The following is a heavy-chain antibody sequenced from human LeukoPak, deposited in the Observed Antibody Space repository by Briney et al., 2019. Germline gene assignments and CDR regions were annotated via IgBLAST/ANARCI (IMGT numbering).Heavy chain of an antibody. CDR2: ISWNSRSI. D-gene: IGHD3-10*02. CDR3: AELGITMIGGV. J-gene: IGHJ6*04. CDR1: GFTFNDYA. V-gene: IGHV3-9*01. Sequence: TGGSLRLSCATSGFTFNDYAMYWVRQAPGKGLEWVSGISWNSRSIAYADSVKGRFTISRDNAKNSLYLQMNSLRAEDTAVYYCAELGITMIGGVWGKGTTVTISS.